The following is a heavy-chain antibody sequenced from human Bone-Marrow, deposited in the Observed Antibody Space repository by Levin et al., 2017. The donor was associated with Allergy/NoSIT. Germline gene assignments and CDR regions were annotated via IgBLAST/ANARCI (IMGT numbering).Heavy chain of an antibody. D-gene: IGHD3-10*01. J-gene: IGHJ4*02. CDR2: IYSGGST. CDR1: GVTVSNNY. CDR3: ARDPPGGGY. V-gene: IGHV3-53*01. Sequence: QSGGSLRLSCAASGVTVSNNYMSWVRQAPGKGLEWVSVIYSGGSTYYAESVKGRFTISRDNSKNTLYLQMSSLRAEDTAIYYCARDPPGGGYWGQGTLVTVSS.